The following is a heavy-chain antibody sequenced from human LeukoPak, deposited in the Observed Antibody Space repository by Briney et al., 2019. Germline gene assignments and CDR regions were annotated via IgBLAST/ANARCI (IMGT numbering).Heavy chain of an antibody. J-gene: IGHJ4*02. V-gene: IGHV3-7*01. Sequence: GGSLRLPCAASGFTFSSYWMSWVRQAPGKGLEWVANIKQDGSEKYYVDSVKGRFTVSRDNAKNTLYLQVNNLRAEDTAVYYCARGPNSNWSGLDFWGQGTLLTVSS. CDR3: ARGPNSNWSGLDF. CDR2: IKQDGSEK. D-gene: IGHD6-6*01. CDR1: GFTFSSYW.